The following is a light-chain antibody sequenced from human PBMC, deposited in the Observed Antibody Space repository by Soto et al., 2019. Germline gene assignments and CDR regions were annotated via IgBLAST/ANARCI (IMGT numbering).Light chain of an antibody. V-gene: IGKV3-20*01. CDR3: QKGGDSPPT. CDR2: GTS. Sequence: EIVLTQSPGTLSLSPGESATLSCRASQSVSSNSLAWYRRNPGQPPSLLIYGTSTRATDIPRRFSGSGSGTDFAVTIFRLEPEDFAVYFCQKGGDSPPTFGQGTKVEVK. CDR1: QSVSSNS. J-gene: IGKJ1*01.